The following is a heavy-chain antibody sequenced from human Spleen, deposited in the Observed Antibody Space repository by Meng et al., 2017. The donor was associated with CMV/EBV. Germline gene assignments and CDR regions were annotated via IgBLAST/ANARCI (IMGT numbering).Heavy chain of an antibody. Sequence: QVQLQQWGAGLLKPSETLSLTCAVYGGSFSGYYWSWIRQPPGKGLEWIGEINHSGSTNYNPSLKSRVTISVDTSKNQFSLKLSSVTAADTAVYYCARGRSSGGSDYYFDYWGQGTLVTVSS. CDR1: GGSFSGYY. CDR3: ARGRSSGGSDYYFDY. J-gene: IGHJ4*02. CDR2: INHSGST. V-gene: IGHV4-34*01. D-gene: IGHD2-15*01.